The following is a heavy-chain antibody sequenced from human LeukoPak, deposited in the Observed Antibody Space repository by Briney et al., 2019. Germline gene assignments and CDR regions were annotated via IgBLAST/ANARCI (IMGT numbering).Heavy chain of an antibody. D-gene: IGHD2-2*02. V-gene: IGHV1-2*02. J-gene: IGHJ5*02. CDR1: GYTFTGYY. CDR3: ARSFRHCSSASCYTRGIGWFDP. CDR2: INPNSGGT. Sequence: GASVKVSCKASGYTFTGYYMHWVRQAPGQGLEWMGWINPNSGGTNYAQKFQGRVTMTRDTSISTAYMELSRLRSDDTAVYYCARSFRHCSSASCYTRGIGWFDPWGQGTLVTVSS.